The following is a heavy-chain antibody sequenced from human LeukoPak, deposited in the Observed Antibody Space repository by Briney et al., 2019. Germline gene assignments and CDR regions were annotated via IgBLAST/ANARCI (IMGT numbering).Heavy chain of an antibody. CDR2: IWYDGSMK. CDR1: GFSFRTYA. J-gene: IGHJ4*02. Sequence: GTSLRLSCATSGFSFRTYAMHWVRQAPGKGLEWVTTIWYDGSMKYYADSVRGRFTVSRDTSKNRFDLQMNSLRVEDTAVYYCARDPRGERRNYFDFWGQGTLVTVSS. V-gene: IGHV3-33*01. D-gene: IGHD3-10*01. CDR3: ARDPRGERRNYFDF.